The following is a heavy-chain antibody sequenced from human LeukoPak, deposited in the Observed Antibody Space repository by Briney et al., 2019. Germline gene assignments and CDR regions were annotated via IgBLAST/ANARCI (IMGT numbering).Heavy chain of an antibody. D-gene: IGHD3-9*01. J-gene: IGHJ4*02. Sequence: SETLSLTCTVSGVSISSYYWSWIRQPPGKGLEWIGYVYYSGSTNYNPSLKSRVTISVDTSKNQFSLKLSSVTAADTAVYYCARGLTYYDFLTGYYTFPYFDYWGQGTLVTVSS. V-gene: IGHV4-59*01. CDR1: GVSISSYY. CDR3: ARGLTYYDFLTGYYTFPYFDY. CDR2: VYYSGST.